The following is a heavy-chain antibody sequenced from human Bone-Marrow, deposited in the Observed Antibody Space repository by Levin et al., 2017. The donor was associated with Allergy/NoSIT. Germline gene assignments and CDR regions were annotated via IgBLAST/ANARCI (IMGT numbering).Heavy chain of an antibody. V-gene: IGHV5-51*01. CDR3: ARQLVTPPYYYYYMDV. CDR1: GYSFTNDW. CDR2: INLADSDT. J-gene: IGHJ6*03. D-gene: IGHD2-8*02. Sequence: GESLKISCQASGYSFTNDWIGWVRQMPGKGLEWMGIINLADSDTRYSPPFEGQVIISADKSINTAYLQWRSLKASDTAMYYCARQLVTPPYYYYYMDVWGQGTTVTVSS.